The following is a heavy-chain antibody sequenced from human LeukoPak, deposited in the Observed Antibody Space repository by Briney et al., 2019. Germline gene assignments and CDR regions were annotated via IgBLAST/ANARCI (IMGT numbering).Heavy chain of an antibody. Sequence: GGSLRLSCAASGFTFSSYAMSWVRQAPGKGLEWVSAISGSGGSTYYADSVRGRFTISRDNSKSTLSLQMNSLRVEDTAIYYCATYRQVLLPFESWGQGTLVTVSS. CDR1: GFTFSSYA. D-gene: IGHD5-18*01. CDR3: ATYRQVLLPFES. CDR2: ISGSGGST. J-gene: IGHJ4*02. V-gene: IGHV3-23*01.